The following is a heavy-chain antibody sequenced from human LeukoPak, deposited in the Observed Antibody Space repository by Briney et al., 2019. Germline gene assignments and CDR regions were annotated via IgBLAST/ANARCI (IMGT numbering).Heavy chain of an antibody. D-gene: IGHD6-13*01. J-gene: IGHJ5*02. V-gene: IGHV1-69*05. CDR3: ARDRDLVLAAAANHNWFDP. CDR1: GGTFSSYA. CDR2: IIPIFGTA. Sequence: ASVKVSCKASGGTFSSYANSWVRQAPGQGLEWMGRIIPIFGTANYAQKFQGRVTITTDESTSTAYMELSSLRSEDTAVYYCARDRDLVLAAAANHNWFDPWGQGTLVTVSS.